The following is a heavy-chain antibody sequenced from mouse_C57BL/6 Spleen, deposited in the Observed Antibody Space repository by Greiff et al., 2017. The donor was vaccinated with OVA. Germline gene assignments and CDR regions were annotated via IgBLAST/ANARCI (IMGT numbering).Heavy chain of an antibody. CDR3: ARMVYGSSYDWYFDV. D-gene: IGHD1-1*01. V-gene: IGHV5-17*01. J-gene: IGHJ1*03. CDR1: GFTFSDYG. Sequence: EVKLMESGGGLVKPGGSLKLSCAASGFTFSDYGMHWVRQAPEKGLEWVAYISSGSSTIYYADTVKGRFTISRDNAKNTLFLQMTSLRSEDTAMYYCARMVYGSSYDWYFDVWGTGTTVTVSS. CDR2: ISSGSSTI.